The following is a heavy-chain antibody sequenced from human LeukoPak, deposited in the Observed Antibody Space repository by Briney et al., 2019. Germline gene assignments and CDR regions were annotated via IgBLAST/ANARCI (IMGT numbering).Heavy chain of an antibody. Sequence: ASVTVSCKASGYTFTSYGISWVRQAPGKGVEWMGWISAYNGNTNYAQKFHGRVTMTTDTSTSTAYMELRSLRSDDTAVYYCARTPGNYAPEDYWGQGTLVTVSS. CDR1: GYTFTSYG. CDR2: ISAYNGNT. V-gene: IGHV1-18*01. J-gene: IGHJ4*02. D-gene: IGHD3-16*01. CDR3: ARTPGNYAPEDY.